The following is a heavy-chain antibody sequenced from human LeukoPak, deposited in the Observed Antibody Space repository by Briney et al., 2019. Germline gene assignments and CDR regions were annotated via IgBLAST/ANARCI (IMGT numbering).Heavy chain of an antibody. D-gene: IGHD4-17*01. V-gene: IGHV4-61*02. CDR1: GGSLSSGTYY. J-gene: IGHJ5*02. Sequence: PSQTLSLTCTVSGGSLSSGTYYWSWIRQPAGKGLEWIGRVYTSGNTDYNPSLKSRVTMSVDTSKNQFSLKLSSVTAADTAVYYCASDTGWFDPWGQGTLVTVSS. CDR3: ASDTGWFDP. CDR2: VYTSGNT.